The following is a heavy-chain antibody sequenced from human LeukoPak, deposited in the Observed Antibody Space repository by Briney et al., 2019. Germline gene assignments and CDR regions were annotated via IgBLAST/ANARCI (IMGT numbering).Heavy chain of an antibody. V-gene: IGHV1-58*01. J-gene: IGHJ4*02. CDR3: AADRDCSSASCYPYNFDS. D-gene: IGHD2-2*01. CDR2: LVVGSGNT. Sequence: ASVKVSCKASGFTFSRSALQWVRQARGQRPEWIGRLVVGSGNTDYAQKFQERVTITRDMSTSTAYMELSSLRSEDTAVYYCAADRDCSSASCYPYNFDSWGQGTLVTVPS. CDR1: GFTFSRSA.